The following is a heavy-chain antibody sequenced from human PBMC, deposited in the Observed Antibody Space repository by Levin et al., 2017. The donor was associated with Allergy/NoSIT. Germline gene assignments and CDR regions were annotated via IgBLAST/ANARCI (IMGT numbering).Heavy chain of an antibody. D-gene: IGHD3-16*02. CDR3: ARGFYVWGSYRYTYYFDY. CDR1: GGSISSGGYY. V-gene: IGHV4-31*03. CDR2: IYYSGST. J-gene: IGHJ4*02. Sequence: SQTLSLTCTVSGGSISSGGYYWSWIRQHPGKGLEWIGYIYYSGSTYYNPSLKSRVTISVDTSKNQFSLKLSSVTAADTAVYYCARGFYVWGSYRYTYYFDYWGQGTLVTVSS.